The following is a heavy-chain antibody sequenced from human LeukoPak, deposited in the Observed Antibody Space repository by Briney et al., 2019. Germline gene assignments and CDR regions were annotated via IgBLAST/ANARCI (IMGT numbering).Heavy chain of an antibody. CDR2: IYSTGST. Sequence: PSETLSLTCTVSSGSISNYYRSWIRQPAGKGLEWIGRIYSTGSTTYNPSLKSRVTMSVDTPKNQFSLKLSSVTAADTAVYYCARDITLIVVSGVFDIWGQGTMVTVSS. V-gene: IGHV4-4*07. J-gene: IGHJ3*02. CDR3: ARDITLIVVSGVFDI. CDR1: SGSISNYY. D-gene: IGHD3-22*01.